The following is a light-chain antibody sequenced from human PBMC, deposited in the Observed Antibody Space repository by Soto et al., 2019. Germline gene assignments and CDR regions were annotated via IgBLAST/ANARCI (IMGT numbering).Light chain of an antibody. V-gene: IGKV1-5*01. J-gene: IGKJ1*01. Sequence: DIQMTQSPSTLSASVGDRVTITCRASQSISSWLAWYQQKPGKAPKLLIYDASSLEGGVPSRFSGSGSGTEFTLTISSLQPDDFATYYCQHYNSFSTWTFGQGTKVELK. CDR3: QHYNSFSTWT. CDR2: DAS. CDR1: QSISSW.